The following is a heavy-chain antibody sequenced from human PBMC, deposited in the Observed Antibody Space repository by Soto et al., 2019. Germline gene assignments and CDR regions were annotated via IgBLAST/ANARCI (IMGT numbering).Heavy chain of an antibody. J-gene: IGHJ3*01. V-gene: IGHV1-69*08. CDR2: IIPIPDIT. D-gene: IGHD3-3*01. Sequence: QVQLVQSGAEVRKPGPPVKVSCKPPGATFTTNIISWVRQAPGQGLEWMGRIIPIPDITNYAQKFQGRVTVTADRSTSTAYMELTSLKSEDTAVYYCARDRITTRGDAFDLWGQGTMVTVSS. CDR3: ARDRITTRGDAFDL. CDR1: GATFTTNI.